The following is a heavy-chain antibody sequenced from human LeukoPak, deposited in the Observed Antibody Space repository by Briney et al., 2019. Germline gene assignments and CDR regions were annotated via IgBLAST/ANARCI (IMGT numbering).Heavy chain of an antibody. CDR1: GFRFSTYA. J-gene: IGHJ6*02. V-gene: IGHV3-23*01. CDR2: ISGSGGKI. CDR3: ARALISSTSKYYYYGMDV. D-gene: IGHD2-2*01. Sequence: GGSLRLSCAASGFRFSTYAMNWVRQAPGKGLEWVSTISGSGGKIYYADSVKGRFTISRDNSKNTLYLQMNSLRAEDTAVYYCARALISSTSKYYYYGMDVWGQGTTVTVSS.